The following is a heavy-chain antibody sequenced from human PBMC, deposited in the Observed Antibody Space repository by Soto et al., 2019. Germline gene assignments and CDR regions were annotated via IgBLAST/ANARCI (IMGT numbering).Heavy chain of an antibody. J-gene: IGHJ4*02. Sequence: QVRLEQSGPEVKKTGASVKVSCKASGYTFTSYGISWVRQALGQGLEWMGWINIYSGDANYAQRFQDRVTMTRDTSTNTVYMEMRSLRSDDTAVYYCARALYYYDNSGLAYWGQGTLVTVSS. CDR2: INIYSGDA. D-gene: IGHD3-22*01. V-gene: IGHV1-18*01. CDR3: ARALYYYDNSGLAY. CDR1: GYTFTSYG.